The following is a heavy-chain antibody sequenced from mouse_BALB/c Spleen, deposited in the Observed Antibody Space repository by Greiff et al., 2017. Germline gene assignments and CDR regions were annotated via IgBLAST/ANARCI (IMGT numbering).Heavy chain of an antibody. Sequence: EVKLEESGGGLVKPGGSLKLSCAASGFTFSDYYMYWVRQTPEKRLEWVATISDGGSYTYYPDSVKGRFTISRDNAKNNLYLQMSSLKSEDTAMYYCARDGLRRDAWFAYWGQGTLVTVSA. CDR2: ISDGGSYT. CDR3: ARDGLRRDAWFAY. D-gene: IGHD2-4*01. V-gene: IGHV5-4*02. CDR1: GFTFSDYY. J-gene: IGHJ3*01.